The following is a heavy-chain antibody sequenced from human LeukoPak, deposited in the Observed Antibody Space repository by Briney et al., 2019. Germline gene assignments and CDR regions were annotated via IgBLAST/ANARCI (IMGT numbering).Heavy chain of an antibody. V-gene: IGHV3-21*01. CDR2: ISSSSSYI. CDR3: SRGSLYYDFWSGPDY. D-gene: IGHD3-3*01. Sequence: PGGSLRLSCAASGFTFSSYSMNWVRQAPGKGLEWVSSISSSSSYIYYAASVKGRFTISRDNAKNSLYLQMNSLRAEDTGVFFCSRGSLYYDFWSGPDYWGQGTLVTVSS. J-gene: IGHJ4*02. CDR1: GFTFSSYS.